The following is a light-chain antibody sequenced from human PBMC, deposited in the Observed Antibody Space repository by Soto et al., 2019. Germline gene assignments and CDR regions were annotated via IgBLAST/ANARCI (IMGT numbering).Light chain of an antibody. J-gene: IGLJ2*01. V-gene: IGLV2-11*01. Sequence: QSVLTQPRSVSGSPGQSVTISCTGTSRDVGAYNYVSWYQQHPGKAPKLIIYDVSKWPSGVPDRFSGSKSGNTASLTISGLQAEDEADYYCCSSAVSSTVIFGGGTKLTVL. CDR1: SRDVGAYNY. CDR3: CSSAVSSTVI. CDR2: DVS.